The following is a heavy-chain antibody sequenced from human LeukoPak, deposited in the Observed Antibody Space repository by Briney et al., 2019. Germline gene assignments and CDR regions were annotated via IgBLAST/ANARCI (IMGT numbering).Heavy chain of an antibody. CDR3: ARRGSYCSSTRCYDTLGYFDL. D-gene: IGHD2-2*01. Sequence: GGSLRLSCAASGFTLSTYDMHWVRQAPGKGLEWVANIKQDGSEKYYVDSVKGRFTISRDNAKNSLYLQMNSLRAEDTAVYYCARRGSYCSSTRCYDTLGYFDLWGRGTLVTVSS. CDR1: GFTLSTYD. J-gene: IGHJ2*01. V-gene: IGHV3-7*01. CDR2: IKQDGSEK.